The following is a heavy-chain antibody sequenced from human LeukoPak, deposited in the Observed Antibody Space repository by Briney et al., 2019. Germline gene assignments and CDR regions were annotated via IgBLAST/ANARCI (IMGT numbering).Heavy chain of an antibody. J-gene: IGHJ4*02. CDR2: ISAYNGNT. CDR3: AREAVAGYFDY. Sequence: ASVKVSCKGSGYTFTKYAISWVRQAPGQGLEWMGWISAYNGNTNYAQKLQGRVTMTTDTSTSTAYMELRSLRSDDTAVYYCAREAVAGYFDYWGQGTLVTVSS. V-gene: IGHV1-18*01. D-gene: IGHD6-19*01. CDR1: GYTFTKYA.